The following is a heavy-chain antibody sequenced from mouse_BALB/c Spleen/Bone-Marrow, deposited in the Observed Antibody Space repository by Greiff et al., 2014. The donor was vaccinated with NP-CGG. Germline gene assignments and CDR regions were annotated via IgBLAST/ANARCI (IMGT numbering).Heavy chain of an antibody. CDR1: GFTFSSFG. V-gene: IGHV5-17*02. CDR3: ARSGSSSGYFDY. D-gene: IGHD1-1*01. Sequence: EVHLVESGGGLVQPGGSRKLSCAASGFTFSSFGMHWVRQAPEKGLEWVAYISSGGSTVYYADKVMGRFTISRDNPKNTLFLQMTSLRSEDTAMYYCARSGSSSGYFDYWGQGTTLTVSS. J-gene: IGHJ2*01. CDR2: ISSGGSTV.